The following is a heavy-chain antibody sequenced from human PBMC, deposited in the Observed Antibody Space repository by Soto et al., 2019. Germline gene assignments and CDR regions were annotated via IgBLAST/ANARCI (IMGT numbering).Heavy chain of an antibody. V-gene: IGHV1-69*04. D-gene: IGHD3-22*01. CDR1: GYTFTSYG. CDR2: IIPILGIA. Sequence: SVKVSCKASGYTFTSYGISWVRQAPGQGLEWMGRIIPILGIANYAQKFQGRVTITADKSTSTAYMELSSLRSEDTAVYYCARDAQGYYDSSGYQTVNYWGQGTLVTVSS. CDR3: ARDAQGYYDSSGYQTVNY. J-gene: IGHJ4*02.